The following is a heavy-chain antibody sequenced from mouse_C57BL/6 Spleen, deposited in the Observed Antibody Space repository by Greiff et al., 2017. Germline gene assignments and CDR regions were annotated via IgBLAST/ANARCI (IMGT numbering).Heavy chain of an antibody. CDR1: GYSITSGYY. CDR3: ARGNGNWGFAY. J-gene: IGHJ3*01. CDR2: ISYDGSN. D-gene: IGHD2-1*01. Sequence: EVKLVESGPGLVKPSQSLSLTCSVTGYSITSGYYWNWIRQFPGNKLEWMGYISYDGSNNYNPSLKNRISITRDTSKNQFFLKLNSVTTEDTATYYCARGNGNWGFAYWGQGTLVTVSA. V-gene: IGHV3-6*01.